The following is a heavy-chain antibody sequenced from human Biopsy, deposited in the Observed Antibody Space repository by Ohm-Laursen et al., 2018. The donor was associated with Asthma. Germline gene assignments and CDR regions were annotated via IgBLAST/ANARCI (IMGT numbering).Heavy chain of an antibody. D-gene: IGHD3-3*01. J-gene: IGHJ6*02. CDR2: ISYGGKT. Sequence: SQTLSLTCAVSGGSMTPTSHYWDWIRQAPGKGLEWIGYISYGGKTSYNPSLKNRVTISRDTSKNQFSLRPTSVTAADTAVYFCARRITIFGVVQKDHGMDAWGQGTMVIVSS. V-gene: IGHV4-39*01. CDR1: GGSMTPTSHY. CDR3: ARRITIFGVVQKDHGMDA.